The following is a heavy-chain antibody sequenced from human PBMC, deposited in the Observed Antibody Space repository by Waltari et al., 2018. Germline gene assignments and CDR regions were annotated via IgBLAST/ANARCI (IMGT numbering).Heavy chain of an antibody. CDR2: INAGNGNT. CDR3: ARDTNYYDSSMRWVEDPWNWFDP. D-gene: IGHD3-22*01. J-gene: IGHJ5*02. CDR1: GYTFTSYA. Sequence: QVQLVQSGAEVKKPGASVKVSCKASGYTFTSYAMHWVRQAPGQRLEWMGWINAGNGNTKYSQKFQGRVTITRDTSASTAYMELSSLRSEDTAVYYCARDTNYYDSSMRWVEDPWNWFDPWGQGTLVTVSS. V-gene: IGHV1-3*01.